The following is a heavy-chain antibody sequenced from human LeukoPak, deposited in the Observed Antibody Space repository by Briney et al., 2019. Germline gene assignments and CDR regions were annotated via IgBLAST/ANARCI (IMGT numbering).Heavy chain of an antibody. D-gene: IGHD6-19*01. CDR3: ATSGLGDY. Sequence: GGSLRLSCAASGFTFSSYEMNWVRQAPGKGLEWISYISSSATTIYYADSVKGRFTISRDNAKNSLYLQMNSLRAEDTAVYYCATSGLGDYWGQGALVTVSS. J-gene: IGHJ4*02. V-gene: IGHV3-48*03. CDR1: GFTFSSYE. CDR2: ISSSATTI.